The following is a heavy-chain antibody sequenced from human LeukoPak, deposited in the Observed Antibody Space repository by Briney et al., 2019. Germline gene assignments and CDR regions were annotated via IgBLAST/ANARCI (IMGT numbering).Heavy chain of an antibody. D-gene: IGHD2-8*01. V-gene: IGHV3-23*01. J-gene: IGHJ4*02. CDR1: GFTFASYA. CDR2: VTPGGNIP. CDR3: AKDIWLVTDGFQTFGL. Sequence: GGSLRLSCAASGFTFASYAMSWVRQAPGKGLEWISGVTPGGNIPYYADSVKGRFTISRDNSRNTLYLQMDSLTAADTALYYCAKDIWLVTDGFQTFGLWGQGTLVSVSS.